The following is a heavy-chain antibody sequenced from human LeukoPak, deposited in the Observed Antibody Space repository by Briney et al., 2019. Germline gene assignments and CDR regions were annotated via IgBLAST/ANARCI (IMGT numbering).Heavy chain of an antibody. CDR2: IHYSGST. Sequence: SETLSLTCIVSGGSISSGSYCWSWIRQHPGKGLEWIGYIHYSGSTYYNPSLKSRVTISIDTSKSHFSLKLSSVTAADTAVYYCARARRDGYNYIDYWGQGTLVTVSS. J-gene: IGHJ4*02. D-gene: IGHD5-24*01. CDR3: ARARRDGYNYIDY. CDR1: GGSISSGSYC. V-gene: IGHV4-31*03.